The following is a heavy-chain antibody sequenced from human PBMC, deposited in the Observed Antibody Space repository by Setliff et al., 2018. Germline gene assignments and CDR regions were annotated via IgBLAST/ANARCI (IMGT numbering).Heavy chain of an antibody. V-gene: IGHV3-23*01. CDR2: TSGSGDTT. Sequence: GESLKISCAASGFTFSNYAMGWVRQAPGKGLECVSATSGSGDTTYYADSVKGRFTISRDNAKNSLYLQMNSLRAEDTAVYYCARDRISRYYDSGAHAFDIWGQGTMVTVSS. CDR3: ARDRISRYYDSGAHAFDI. D-gene: IGHD3-22*01. CDR1: GFTFSNYA. J-gene: IGHJ3*02.